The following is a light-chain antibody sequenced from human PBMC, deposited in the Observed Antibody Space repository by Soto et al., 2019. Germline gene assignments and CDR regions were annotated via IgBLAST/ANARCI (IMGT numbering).Light chain of an antibody. J-gene: IGLJ1*01. V-gene: IGLV2-14*01. Sequence: QSVLTQPASVSGSPGQSNTISCTGTSRDIGNYNYVSWYPHPPGKAPKLMIYEVTSRPSGVSDRFSGSKSGMTASLTISGLQPEDEADYFCASYRCANTLVVFGPGTKVTVL. CDR1: SRDIGNYNY. CDR2: EVT. CDR3: ASYRCANTLVV.